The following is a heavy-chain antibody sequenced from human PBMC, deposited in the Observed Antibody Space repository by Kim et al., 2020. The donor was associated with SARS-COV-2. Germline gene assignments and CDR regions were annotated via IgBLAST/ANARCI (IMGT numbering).Heavy chain of an antibody. J-gene: IGHJ4*02. Sequence: KFQGRVTITADESTSTAYMELSSLRSEDTAVYYCARPHMYSSSWSPSFDYWGQGTLVTVSS. V-gene: IGHV1-69*01. D-gene: IGHD6-13*01. CDR3: ARPHMYSSSWSPSFDY.